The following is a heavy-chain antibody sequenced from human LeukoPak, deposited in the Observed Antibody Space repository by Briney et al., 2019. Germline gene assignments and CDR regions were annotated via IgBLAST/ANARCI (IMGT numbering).Heavy chain of an antibody. Sequence: ASVKVSCKASGYTFTSYYMHWVRQAPGRGLEWMGIINPSGGSTSYAQKFQGRVTMTRDTSTSTVYMELSSLRSEDTAVYYCARDHPLLWFGELLQQQRYNWFDPWGQGTLVTVSS. D-gene: IGHD3-10*01. CDR2: INPSGGST. CDR1: GYTFTSYY. CDR3: ARDHPLLWFGELLQQQRYNWFDP. V-gene: IGHV1-46*03. J-gene: IGHJ5*02.